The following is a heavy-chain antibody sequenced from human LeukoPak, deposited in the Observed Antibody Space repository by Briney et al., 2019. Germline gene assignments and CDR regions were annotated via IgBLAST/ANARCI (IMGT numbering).Heavy chain of an antibody. V-gene: IGHV3-23*01. CDR2: IIGSGLTT. CDR1: GFTFSSYS. CDR3: AKDLSPGPD. J-gene: IGHJ4*02. Sequence: GGSLRLSCAASGFTFSSYSMNWVRQAPGKGLKWVSAIIGSGLTTYCADSVKGRFTISRDNSKNTLYLQMDSLRAEDTAVYYCAKDLSPGPDWGQGTLVTVSS.